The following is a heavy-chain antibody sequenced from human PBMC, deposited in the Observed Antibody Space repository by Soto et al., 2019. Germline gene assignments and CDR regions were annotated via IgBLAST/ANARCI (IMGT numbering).Heavy chain of an antibody. Sequence: EVQLVEYGGGLVQPGGSVRLSCAASGFTFSNYWMHWVRQTPGKGLVWVSRVGSDGRGATYADSVKGRFTSSRDNAKNTLYLHMDCLRVEDTAMYHCARDGLMHGPDMDQWGQGILVTVSS. CDR3: ARDGLMHGPDMDQ. J-gene: IGHJ4*02. V-gene: IGHV3-74*01. CDR2: VGSDGRGA. CDR1: GFTFSNYW. D-gene: IGHD3-16*01.